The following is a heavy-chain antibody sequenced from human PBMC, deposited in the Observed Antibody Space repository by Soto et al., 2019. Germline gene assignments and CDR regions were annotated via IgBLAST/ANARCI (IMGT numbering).Heavy chain of an antibody. CDR3: ARESLLKSIPIYGYYYYAMDV. V-gene: IGHV3-7*03. D-gene: IGHD3-3*01. CDR2: IKPDGSEV. CDR1: GFIFSSSW. J-gene: IGHJ6*02. Sequence: QTGGSLRLSCAASGFIFSSSWMTWVRQAPGKGLEWVANIKPDGSEVYYADSAKGRFTISRDNPRNSLYLQMSSLRAEDTAVYYCARESLLKSIPIYGYYYYAMDVWGQGTTVAASS.